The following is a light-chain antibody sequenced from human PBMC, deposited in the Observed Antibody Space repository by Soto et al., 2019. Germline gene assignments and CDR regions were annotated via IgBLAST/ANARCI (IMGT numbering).Light chain of an antibody. V-gene: IGKV1-5*03. CDR1: QSISNS. J-gene: IGKJ1*01. Sequence: DIQMTQSPSTLSASVGDRVTITCRSSQSISNSLAWHQQKPGKAPNLLIYRASALESGVPSRFSGSGFGTEFTLTISSLQPDDFATYYCQQYDNYPRTFGQGTKVEIK. CDR2: RAS. CDR3: QQYDNYPRT.